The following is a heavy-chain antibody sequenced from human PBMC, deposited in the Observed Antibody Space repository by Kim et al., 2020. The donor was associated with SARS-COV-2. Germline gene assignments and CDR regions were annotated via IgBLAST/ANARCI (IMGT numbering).Heavy chain of an antibody. CDR3: ARGFEYCGGDCSRDY. Sequence: ASVKVSCKASGYTFTGYYMHWVRQAPGQGLEWMGWINPNSGGTNYAQKFQGWVTMTRDTSISTAYMELSRLRSDDTAVYYCARGFEYCGGDCSRDYWGQGTLVTVSS. CDR2: INPNSGGT. J-gene: IGHJ4*02. D-gene: IGHD2-21*02. V-gene: IGHV1-2*04. CDR1: GYTFTGYY.